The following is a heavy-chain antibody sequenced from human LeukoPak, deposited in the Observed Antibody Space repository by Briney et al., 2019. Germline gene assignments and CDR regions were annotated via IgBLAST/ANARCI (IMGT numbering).Heavy chain of an antibody. CDR2: IWYDGSNK. V-gene: IGHV3-33*08. D-gene: IGHD6-6*01. Sequence: GGSLRLSCAASGFTFSSYWMSWVRQAPGKGLEWVAVIWYDGSNKYYPDSVKGRFTISRDNSKNTLYLQMNSLRAEDTAVYYCVRGVWTLDYWGQGTPVTVSS. CDR1: GFTFSSYW. J-gene: IGHJ4*02. CDR3: VRGVWTLDY.